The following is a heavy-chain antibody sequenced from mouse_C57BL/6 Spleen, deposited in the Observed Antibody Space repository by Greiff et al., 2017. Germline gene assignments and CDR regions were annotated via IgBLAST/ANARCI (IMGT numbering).Heavy chain of an antibody. CDR1: GYTFTSYW. Sequence: QVQLQQPGAELVKPGASVKLSCKASGYTFTSYWMQWVKQRPGQGLEWIGEIDPSDSYTNYNQKFKGKATLTVDTSSSTAYMQLSSLTSEDSAVYYCARPTTVRYFDVWGKGTTVTVSS. D-gene: IGHD2-10*01. V-gene: IGHV1-50*01. CDR3: ARPTTVRYFDV. CDR2: IDPSDSYT. J-gene: IGHJ1*03.